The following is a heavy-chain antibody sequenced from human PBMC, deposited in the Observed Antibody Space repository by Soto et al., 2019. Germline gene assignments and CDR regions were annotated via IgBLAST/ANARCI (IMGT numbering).Heavy chain of an antibody. Sequence: SVKVSCKASGGTFSSYAISWVRQAPGQGLEWMGGIIPIFGTANYAQKFQGRVTITADESTSTAYMELSSLRSEDTAVYYCARDRCTNGVCYKTVYSYYGMDVWGQGTTVTVSS. V-gene: IGHV1-69*13. CDR2: IIPIFGTA. D-gene: IGHD2-8*01. CDR1: GGTFSSYA. CDR3: ARDRCTNGVCYKTVYSYYGMDV. J-gene: IGHJ6*02.